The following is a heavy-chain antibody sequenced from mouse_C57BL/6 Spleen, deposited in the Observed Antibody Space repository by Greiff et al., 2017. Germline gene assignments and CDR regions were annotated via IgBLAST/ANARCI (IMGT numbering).Heavy chain of an antibody. CDR1: GYTFTSYW. J-gene: IGHJ1*03. CDR3: ARRGDYGSSLHWYFDV. V-gene: IGHV1-50*01. CDR2: IDPSDSYT. D-gene: IGHD1-1*01. Sequence: QVQLQQPGAELVKPGASVKLSCKASGYTFTSYWMQWVKQRPGQGLEWIGEIDPSDSYTNYNQKFKGKATLTVDTSSSTAYMQLSSLTSEDSAVYYCARRGDYGSSLHWYFDVWGTGTTVTVSS.